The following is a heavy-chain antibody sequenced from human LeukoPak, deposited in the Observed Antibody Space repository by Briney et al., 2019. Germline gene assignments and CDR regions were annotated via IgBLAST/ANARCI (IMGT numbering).Heavy chain of an antibody. Sequence: GGSLRLSCAASGFTFSSYEMNWVRQVPGKGLEWVSYISSSGSTIYYADSVKGRFTISRDNAKNSLYLQMNSLRAEDTAVYYCARDPLRCSGGSCYSDYYYYGMDVWGKGTTVTVSS. J-gene: IGHJ6*04. CDR1: GFTFSSYE. CDR2: ISSSGSTI. V-gene: IGHV3-48*03. CDR3: ARDPLRCSGGSCYSDYYYYGMDV. D-gene: IGHD2-15*01.